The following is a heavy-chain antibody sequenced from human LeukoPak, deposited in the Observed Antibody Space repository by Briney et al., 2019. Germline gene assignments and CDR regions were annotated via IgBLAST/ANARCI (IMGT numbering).Heavy chain of an antibody. CDR1: GGAFSSYA. CDR3: ATDSQAATHDAFDI. J-gene: IGHJ3*02. Sequence: SVKVSCKASGGAFSSYAISWVRQAPGQGLEWMGRIIPILGIANYAQKFQGRVTITADKSTSTAYMELSSLRSEDTAVYYCATDSQAATHDAFDIWGQGTMVTVSS. CDR2: IIPILGIA. D-gene: IGHD6-13*01. V-gene: IGHV1-69*04.